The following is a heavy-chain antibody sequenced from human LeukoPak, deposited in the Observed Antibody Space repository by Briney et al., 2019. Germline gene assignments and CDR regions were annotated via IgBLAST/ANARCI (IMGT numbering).Heavy chain of an antibody. J-gene: IGHJ4*02. D-gene: IGHD5-24*01. Sequence: GGSLRLSCVASGFPFSSYWMIWLRQAPGKGLEGVANIKQDGSKKSYVDSVRGRFTISRDNAKNSLYLKMNSLKAEDTAIYYCTRVGYIDEGIDYWGQGTLVTVSS. CDR1: GFPFSSYW. V-gene: IGHV3-7*04. CDR3: TRVGYIDEGIDY. CDR2: IKQDGSKK.